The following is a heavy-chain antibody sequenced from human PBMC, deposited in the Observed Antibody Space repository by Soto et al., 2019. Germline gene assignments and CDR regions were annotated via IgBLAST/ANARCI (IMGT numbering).Heavy chain of an antibody. CDR3: ARGKFGFSYYYYYHLDV. J-gene: IGHJ6*03. V-gene: IGHV4-34*01. D-gene: IGHD2-21*01. CDR1: DGSFSDYY. Sequence: SETLSLTCAVHDGSFSDYYWTWIRQSPGKGLEWIGEINHSGRTSYKSSLKSRVTISIDTSENQFSLKMTSVTASDTAVYYCARGKFGFSYYYYYHLDVWGKGTTVTVSS. CDR2: INHSGRT.